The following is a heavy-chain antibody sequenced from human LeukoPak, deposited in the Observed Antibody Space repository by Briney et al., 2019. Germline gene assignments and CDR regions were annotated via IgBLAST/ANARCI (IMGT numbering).Heavy chain of an antibody. CDR3: ARDRAEGKTWVEFDP. CDR2: IYSDGVT. V-gene: IGHV3-66*02. CDR1: GFIVNSYA. Sequence: PGGSLRLSCAASGFIVNSYAMRWVRQAPGKGLAWVSLIYSDGVTQYADSVKGRFTISRDNSKNTLYLQMNSLRDEDTAVYFCARDRAEGKTWVEFDPWGQGTLVTVSS. J-gene: IGHJ5*02.